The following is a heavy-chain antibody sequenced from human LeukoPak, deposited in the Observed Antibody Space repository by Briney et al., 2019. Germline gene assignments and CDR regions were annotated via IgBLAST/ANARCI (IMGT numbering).Heavy chain of an antibody. D-gene: IGHD3-22*01. J-gene: IGHJ4*02. CDR2: INSDGSST. Sequence: GGSLRLSCAASGFTFSSYWMHWVRQAPGKGRVWVSRINSDGSSTSYADSVKGRFTISRDNANNTLYLQMNSLRAEDTAVYYCASLGGYYDSSGYYLIPDYWGQGTLVTVSS. CDR3: ASLGGYYDSSGYYLIPDY. V-gene: IGHV3-74*01. CDR1: GFTFSSYW.